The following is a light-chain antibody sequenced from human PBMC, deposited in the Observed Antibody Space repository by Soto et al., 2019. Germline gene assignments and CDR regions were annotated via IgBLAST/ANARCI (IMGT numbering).Light chain of an antibody. CDR3: QQRSNWQYT. J-gene: IGKJ2*01. Sequence: EIVLTQSPVTLSLSPGERATLSCRASQNINSDLAWYQQKPGQAPRLLIFDASNRATGIPARFSGGGSGTDFTLPISSLEPEEFSVYYCQQRSNWQYTFGQGTKLEIK. CDR1: QNINSD. CDR2: DAS. V-gene: IGKV3-11*01.